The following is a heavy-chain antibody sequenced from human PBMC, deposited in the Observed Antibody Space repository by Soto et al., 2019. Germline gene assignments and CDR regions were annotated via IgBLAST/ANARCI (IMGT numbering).Heavy chain of an antibody. J-gene: IGHJ4*02. V-gene: IGHV1-69*13. CDR2: IIPIFGTA. CDR3: ASTYDLYYYFDY. CDR1: GGTFSSYA. D-gene: IGHD5-12*01. Sequence: SVKVSCKASGGTFSSYAISWVRQAPGQGLEWMGGIIPIFGTANYAQKFQGRVTITADESTSTAYMELSSLRSEDTAVYYCASTYDLYYYFDYWGQGTLVTVSS.